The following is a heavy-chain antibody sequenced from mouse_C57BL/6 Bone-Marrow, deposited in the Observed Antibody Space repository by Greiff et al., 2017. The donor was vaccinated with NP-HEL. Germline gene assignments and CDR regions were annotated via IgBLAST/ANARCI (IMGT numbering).Heavy chain of an antibody. J-gene: IGHJ4*01. CDR2: INPNNGGT. CDR3: ARKEGYDYDGYYAMDY. CDR1: GYTFTDYN. D-gene: IGHD2-4*01. Sequence: SGPELVKPGASVKIPCKASGYTFTDYNMDWVKQSHGKSLEWIGDINPNNGGTIYNQKFKGKATLTVDKSSSTAYMELRSLTSEDTAVYYCARKEGYDYDGYYAMDYWGQGTSVTVSS. V-gene: IGHV1-18*01.